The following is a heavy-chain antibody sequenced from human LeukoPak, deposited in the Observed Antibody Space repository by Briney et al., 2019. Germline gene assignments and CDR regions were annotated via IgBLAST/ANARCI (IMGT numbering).Heavy chain of an antibody. CDR2: IYSCGST. J-gene: IGHJ6*03. Sequence: SETLSLTCSVSGDSISGYFWRWIRQPPGKGLEWIGYIYSCGSTNYNPSLKRRVSISVDMYKYQVSLELTCVPAADTAIYYCARHTPPPTGFCSSSGCCMTGSEYFCMDVWGKGTTVTVSS. V-gene: IGHV4-4*09. CDR1: GDSISGYF. CDR3: ARHTPPPTGFCSSSGCCMTGSEYFCMDV. D-gene: IGHD1-14*01.